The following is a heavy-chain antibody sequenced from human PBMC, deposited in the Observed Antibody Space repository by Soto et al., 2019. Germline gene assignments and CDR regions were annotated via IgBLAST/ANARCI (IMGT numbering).Heavy chain of an antibody. Sequence: PGGSLRLSCAASGFTFSSYGMHWVRQAPGKGLEWVAVISYDGSNKYYADSVKGRFTISRDNSKNTLYLQMNSLRAEDTAVYYCAKDVGYCSGGSCHKYFQHWGQGTLVTVSS. CDR3: AKDVGYCSGGSCHKYFQH. CDR2: ISYDGSNK. CDR1: GFTFSSYG. V-gene: IGHV3-30*18. J-gene: IGHJ1*01. D-gene: IGHD2-15*01.